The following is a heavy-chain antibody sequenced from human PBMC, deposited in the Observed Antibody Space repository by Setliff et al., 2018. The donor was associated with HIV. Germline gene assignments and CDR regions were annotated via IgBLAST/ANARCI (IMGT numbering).Heavy chain of an antibody. J-gene: IGHJ6*03. V-gene: IGHV1-69*13. CDR3: ARALRGFHGSGTQFYYYLDV. D-gene: IGHD3-10*01. Sequence: SVKVSCKASGGTFSSYALSWVRQAPGQGLEWMGGITPIFGTPNYAQKFLVRVTMTADESTSTAYMELSSLRTEDTAVYYCARALRGFHGSGTQFYYYLDVWGKGTTVTVSS. CDR1: GGTFSSYA. CDR2: ITPIFGTP.